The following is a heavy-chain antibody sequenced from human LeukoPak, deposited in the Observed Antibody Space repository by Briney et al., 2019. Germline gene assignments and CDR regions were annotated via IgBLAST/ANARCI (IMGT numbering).Heavy chain of an antibody. J-gene: IGHJ4*02. CDR3: ASRIGYSYGIDY. D-gene: IGHD5-18*01. CDR2: IYYSGST. Sequence: SETLSLTCTVSGASISSGGDYWSWIRQHPGKGLEWIGYIYYSGSTYYNPSLKSRVTISEDASKNQFSLKLSSVTAADTAVYYCASRIGYSYGIDYWGQGTLVTVSS. V-gene: IGHV4-31*03. CDR1: GASISSGGDY.